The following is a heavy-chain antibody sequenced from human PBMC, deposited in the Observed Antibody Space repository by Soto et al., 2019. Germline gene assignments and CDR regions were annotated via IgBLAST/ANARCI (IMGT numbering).Heavy chain of an antibody. Sequence: PGESLKISCKGSGYRFTAYWINGVRQMPGRGLEWMGRIDPSDSDSKYSPSFEGHVSFSADKSISTAYLQWSSLRSSDTAMYFCATSPHCGGDCYDLDSWGQGTLVTVSS. CDR1: GYRFTAYW. CDR2: IDPSDSDS. D-gene: IGHD2-21*01. V-gene: IGHV5-10-1*01. J-gene: IGHJ4*02. CDR3: ATSPHCGGDCYDLDS.